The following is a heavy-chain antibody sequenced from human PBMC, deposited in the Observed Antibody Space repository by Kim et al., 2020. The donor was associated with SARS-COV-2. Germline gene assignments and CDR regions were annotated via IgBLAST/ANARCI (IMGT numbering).Heavy chain of an antibody. D-gene: IGHD3-16*01. J-gene: IGHJ4*02. CDR2: LNYSGNT. CDR1: GDSISRSSNY. Sequence: SETLSLTCTVSGDSISRSSNYWGWIRQPPGKGLEWIGSLNYSGNTYYNSSLKSRVTISVDTSKNQFSLKMRSVTAADTAIYYCEMLVSENSAVEYLGQGTLVTVSS. CDR3: EMLVSENSAVEY. V-gene: IGHV4-39*01.